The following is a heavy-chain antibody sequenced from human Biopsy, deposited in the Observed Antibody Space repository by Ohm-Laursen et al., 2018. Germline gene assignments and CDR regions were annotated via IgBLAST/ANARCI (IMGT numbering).Heavy chain of an antibody. CDR2: LYWDDAK. D-gene: IGHD2-2*02. CDR3: ARIPILVVPAAIVYRHRRHLQGLDV. Sequence: PTQTLTLTGTLSGFSLNTRGMSVPWIPQPPGKALEWLARLYWDDAKFYNGSLKTRLTISKDTSENHVVLTLSDVDPVDTATYYCARIPILVVPAAIVYRHRRHLQGLDVWGQGTTVIVSS. CDR1: GFSLNTRGMS. J-gene: IGHJ6*02. V-gene: IGHV2-70*16.